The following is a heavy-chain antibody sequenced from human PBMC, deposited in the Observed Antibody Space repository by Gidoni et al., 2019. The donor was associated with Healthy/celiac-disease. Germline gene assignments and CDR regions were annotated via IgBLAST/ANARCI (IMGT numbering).Heavy chain of an antibody. V-gene: IGHV1-3*01. D-gene: IGHD3-22*01. CDR2: INAGNCNT. CDR1: GYHFTSYA. Sequence: QVQLVQSGAEVKKPGASVKVSCKASGYHFTSYAMHWVRQAPGQRLEWMGWINAGNCNTKYSQKFQGRVTITRDTSASTAYMELSSLRSEDTAVYYCARDGIALTMKEGVDYYYYMDVWGKGTTVTVSS. CDR3: ARDGIALTMKEGVDYYYYMDV. J-gene: IGHJ6*03.